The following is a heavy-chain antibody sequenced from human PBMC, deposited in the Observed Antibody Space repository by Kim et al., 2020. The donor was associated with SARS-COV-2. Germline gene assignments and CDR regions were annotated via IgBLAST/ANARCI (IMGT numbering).Heavy chain of an antibody. CDR3: ARDRRNYDFWSGYYRKTYMDV. J-gene: IGHJ6*03. D-gene: IGHD3-3*01. Sequence: GGSLRLSCAASGFTFSDYYMSWIRQAPGKGLEWVSYISSSGSTIYYADSVKGRFTISRDNAKNSLYLQMNSLRAEDTAVYYCARDRRNYDFWSGYYRKTYMDVWGKGTMVTVSS. V-gene: IGHV3-11*01. CDR2: ISSSGSTI. CDR1: GFTFSDYY.